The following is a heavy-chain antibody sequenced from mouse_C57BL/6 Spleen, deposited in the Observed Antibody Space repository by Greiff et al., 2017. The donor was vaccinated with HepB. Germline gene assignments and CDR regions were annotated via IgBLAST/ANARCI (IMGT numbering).Heavy chain of an antibody. CDR1: GFTFSSYA. Sequence: DVMLVESGGGLVKPGGSLKLSCAASGFTFSSYAMSWVRQTPEKRLEWVATISDGGSYTYYPDNVKGRFTISRDNAKNNLYLQMSHLKSEDTAMYYCARELFAYWGQGTLVTVSA. V-gene: IGHV5-4*01. J-gene: IGHJ3*01. CDR2: ISDGGSYT. CDR3: ARELFAY.